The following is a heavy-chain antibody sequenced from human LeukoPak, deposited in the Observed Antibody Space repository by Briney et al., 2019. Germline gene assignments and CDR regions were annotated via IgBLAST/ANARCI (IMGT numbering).Heavy chain of an antibody. Sequence: PSETLSLTRTVSGGSISSYYWSWIRQPAGKGLEWIGRIYTSGSTNYNPSLKSRVTMSVDTSKNQFSLKLSSVTAADTAVYYCARDAGYCSSTSCYEHYYYMDVWGKGTTVTVSS. CDR3: ARDAGYCSSTSCYEHYYYMDV. J-gene: IGHJ6*03. CDR1: GGSISSYY. CDR2: IYTSGST. V-gene: IGHV4-4*07. D-gene: IGHD2-2*01.